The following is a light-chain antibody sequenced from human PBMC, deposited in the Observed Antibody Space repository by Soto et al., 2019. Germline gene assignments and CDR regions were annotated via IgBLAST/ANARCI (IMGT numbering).Light chain of an antibody. Sequence: DIVMTQSPLSLPVTPGEPASISCRSSQSLLHSNGYNYLDWYLQKPGQSPQLLIYLGSNRASGVPDRLSGSGSGTDFTLKSSRVEAEDVGVYYCMQALQTPPYTFGQGTKLEIK. J-gene: IGKJ2*01. CDR1: QSLLHSNGYNY. V-gene: IGKV2-28*01. CDR3: MQALQTPPYT. CDR2: LGS.